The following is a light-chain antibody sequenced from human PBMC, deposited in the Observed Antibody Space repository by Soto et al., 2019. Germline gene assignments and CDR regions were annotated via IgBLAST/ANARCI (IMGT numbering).Light chain of an antibody. Sequence: EMVMTQSPDTLSVSPGGRANLSCRASQTVSSNLAWYQQKPGQAPRLLIFGASTRATGIPARFSGSGSGTDVTLTISSLQSEECAGYYCQQYITWPRTFGQGTKV. V-gene: IGKV3-15*01. CDR3: QQYITWPRT. CDR1: QTVSSN. J-gene: IGKJ1*01. CDR2: GAS.